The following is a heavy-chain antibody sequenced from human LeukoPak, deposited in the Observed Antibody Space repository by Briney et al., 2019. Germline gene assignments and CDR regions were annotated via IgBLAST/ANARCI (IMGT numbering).Heavy chain of an antibody. V-gene: IGHV1-46*01. D-gene: IGHD5-24*01. CDR3: ATDHSMANTAWWFDP. J-gene: IGHJ5*02. CDR2: INPSGTGT. CDR1: GYAITNNY. Sequence: ASVKVSCKASGYAITNNYMHWVRQAPGQGLEWMGVINPSGTGTSYAQKFQGRITMSRDTSTSTVYMELSSLRSEDTAFYYCATDHSMANTAWWFDPWGQGTLVTVSS.